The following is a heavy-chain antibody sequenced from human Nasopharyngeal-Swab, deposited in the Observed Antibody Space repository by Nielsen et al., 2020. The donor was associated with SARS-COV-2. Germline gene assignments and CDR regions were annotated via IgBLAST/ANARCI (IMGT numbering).Heavy chain of an antibody. CDR1: GFTFSSHA. V-gene: IGHV3-23*01. CDR3: ADPPFSEY. J-gene: IGHJ4*02. Sequence: GGSLSLSCAASGFTFSSHAMTWVRQAPGKGLEWVSTISGGGGSTYYADSVTGRFTISKDNSENMLYLQINSLRVEDTAVYYCADPPFSEYWGQGTLVTVSS. CDR2: ISGGGGST.